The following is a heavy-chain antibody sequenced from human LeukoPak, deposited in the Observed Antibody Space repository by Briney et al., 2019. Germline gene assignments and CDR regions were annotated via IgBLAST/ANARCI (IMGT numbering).Heavy chain of an antibody. CDR1: GFTFSSDW. V-gene: IGHV3-7*01. CDR3: ARWRYSGSSQLFDY. J-gene: IGHJ4*02. D-gene: IGHD1-26*01. CDR2: IKQDGSEK. Sequence: TGGSLRLSCAASGFTFSSDWMSWVRQAPGKGLEWVANIKQDGSEKYYVDSVKGLLTISRDNAKNSLYLQMNSLRAEDTAIYYCARWRYSGSSQLFDYWGQGTLVTVSS.